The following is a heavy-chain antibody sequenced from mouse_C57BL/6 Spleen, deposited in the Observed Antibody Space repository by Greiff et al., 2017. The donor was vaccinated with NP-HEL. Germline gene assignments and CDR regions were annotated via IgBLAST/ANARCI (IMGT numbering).Heavy chain of an antibody. Sequence: QVQLQQSGAELVKPGASVKISCKASGYAFSSYWMNWVKQRPGKGLEWIGQIYPGDGDTNYNGKFKGKATLTADKSSSTAYMQLSSLTSEDSAVYFCARWGLRRDFDYWGQGTTLTVSS. CDR1: GYAFSSYW. D-gene: IGHD2-4*01. CDR3: ARWGLRRDFDY. V-gene: IGHV1-80*01. CDR2: IYPGDGDT. J-gene: IGHJ2*01.